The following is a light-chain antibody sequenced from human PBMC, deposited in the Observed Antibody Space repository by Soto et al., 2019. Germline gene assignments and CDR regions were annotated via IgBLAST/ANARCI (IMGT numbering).Light chain of an antibody. J-gene: IGLJ2*01. CDR1: SNDVGAYDY. CDR3: NSYTSSSTLV. Sequence: QSALTQPASVSGSPGQSITISCSGTSNDVGAYDYVSWYQQHPGKAPKLVIYEVSNRPSWVSNRFSGSKSGNTASLTISGLQPEDEADYYCNSYTSSSTLVFGGGTKLTV. V-gene: IGLV2-14*01. CDR2: EVS.